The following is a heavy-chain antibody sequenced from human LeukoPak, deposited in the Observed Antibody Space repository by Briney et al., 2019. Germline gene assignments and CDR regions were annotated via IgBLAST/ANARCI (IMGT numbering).Heavy chain of an antibody. CDR3: ARDLRGYCSGGSCPAFDY. D-gene: IGHD2-15*01. Sequence: GGSLRLSCAASGFTFSSYWMSWVRQAPGKGLEWVANIKQDGSEKYYVDSVKGRFTISRDNAKNSLYLQMNSLRAEDTAVYYCARDLRGYCSGGSCPAFDYWGQGTLVTVSS. CDR2: IKQDGSEK. CDR1: GFTFSSYW. J-gene: IGHJ4*02. V-gene: IGHV3-7*01.